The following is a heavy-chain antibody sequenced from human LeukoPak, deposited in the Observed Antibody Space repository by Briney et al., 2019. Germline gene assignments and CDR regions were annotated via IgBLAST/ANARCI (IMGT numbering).Heavy chain of an antibody. CDR1: GGSISSSNW. V-gene: IGHV4-4*02. Sequence: SETLSLTCAVSGGSISSSNWWSWVRQPPGKGLEWIGSIYYSGSTNYNPSLKSRVTISVDTSKNQFSLKLSSVTAADTAVYYCARRMAAGGAFDIWGQGTMVTVSS. CDR3: ARRMAAGGAFDI. CDR2: IYYSGST. J-gene: IGHJ3*02. D-gene: IGHD6-13*01.